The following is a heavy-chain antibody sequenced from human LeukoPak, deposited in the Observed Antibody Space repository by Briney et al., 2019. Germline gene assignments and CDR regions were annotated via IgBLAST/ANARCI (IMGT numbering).Heavy chain of an antibody. J-gene: IGHJ4*02. Sequence: PSETLSLTCTVSGGSISKYYCSWIRQPPGKGLEWIAYIYYTGSTYYNPSLKSRATMSVDTSKNQFSLSLSSVTAADTAVYYCARHISGGATLDWGQGTLSPSPQ. CDR2: IYYTGST. D-gene: IGHD2-15*01. CDR1: GGSISKYY. CDR3: ARHISGGATLD. V-gene: IGHV4-59*08.